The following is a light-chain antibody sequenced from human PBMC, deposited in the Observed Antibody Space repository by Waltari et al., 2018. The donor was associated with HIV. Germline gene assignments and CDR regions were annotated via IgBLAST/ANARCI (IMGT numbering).Light chain of an antibody. CDR3: QQYNSFPS. CDR1: QTINKW. J-gene: IGKJ5*01. V-gene: IGKV1-5*03. Sequence: DIQLTQSPSTLAAFVGDRVTITCRSSQTINKWLAWYQQKPGNPPKLLLTKASTLEVGVPTRFSGRGSETEFTLTIDTLQPDDFAVYYCQQYNSFPSFGQGTRLE. CDR2: KAS.